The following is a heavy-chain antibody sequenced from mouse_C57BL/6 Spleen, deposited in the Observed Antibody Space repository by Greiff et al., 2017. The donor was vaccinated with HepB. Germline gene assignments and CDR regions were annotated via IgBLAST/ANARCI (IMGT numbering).Heavy chain of an antibody. V-gene: IGHV1-4*01. D-gene: IGHD1-1*01. CDR2: INPSSGYT. CDR3: ARSEITTVVDGWYFDV. J-gene: IGHJ1*03. Sequence: VQLQQSGAELARPGASVKMSCKASGYTFTSYAMHWVKQRPGQGLEWIGYINPSSGYTKYNQKFKDKATLTADKSSSTAYMQLSSLTSEDSAVYYCARSEITTVVDGWYFDVWGTGTTVTVSS. CDR1: GYTFTSYA.